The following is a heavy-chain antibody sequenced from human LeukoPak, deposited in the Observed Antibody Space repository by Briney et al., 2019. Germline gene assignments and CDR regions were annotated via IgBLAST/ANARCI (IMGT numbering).Heavy chain of an antibody. CDR2: ISSSSSYI. D-gene: IGHD1-26*01. CDR3: ARMRIVGATSDAFDI. V-gene: IGHV3-21*01. J-gene: IGHJ3*02. CDR1: GFTFSSYS. Sequence: PGGSLRLSYAASGFTFSSYSMNWVRQAPGKGLEWVSSISSSSSYIYYADSVKGRFTISRDNAKNSLYLQMNSLRAEDTAVYYCARMRIVGATSDAFDIWGQGTMVTVSS.